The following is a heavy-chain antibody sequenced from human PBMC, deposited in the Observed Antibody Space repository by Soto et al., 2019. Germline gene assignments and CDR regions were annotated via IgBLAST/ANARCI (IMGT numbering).Heavy chain of an antibody. CDR2: ISGSGDTK. D-gene: IGHD2-8*01. V-gene: IGHV3-48*02. J-gene: IGHJ4*02. Sequence: GSLRVSCACSGLNFSSCSMNWVRQAPGKGLEWVSFISGSGDTKYYADSVKGRFTISRDNAKNSLYLQMSSLRDEDTAVYYCAKYCSSDVCFDYWGQGTLVTVSS. CDR1: GLNFSSCS. CDR3: AKYCSSDVCFDY.